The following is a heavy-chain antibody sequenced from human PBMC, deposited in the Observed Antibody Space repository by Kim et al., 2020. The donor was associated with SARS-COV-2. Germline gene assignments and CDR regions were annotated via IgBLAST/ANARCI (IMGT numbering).Heavy chain of an antibody. CDR1: GFTFSSYW. CDR3: AIDHDCSGGSCYKRRYNWFDP. D-gene: IGHD2-15*01. CDR2: IKQDGSEK. J-gene: IGHJ5*02. Sequence: GGSLRLSCAASGFTFSSYWMSWVRQAPGKGLEWVANIKQDGSEKYYVDSVKGRFTISRDNAKNSLYLQMNSLRAEDTAVYYCAIDHDCSGGSCYKRRYNWFDPWGQGTLVTVSS. V-gene: IGHV3-7*01.